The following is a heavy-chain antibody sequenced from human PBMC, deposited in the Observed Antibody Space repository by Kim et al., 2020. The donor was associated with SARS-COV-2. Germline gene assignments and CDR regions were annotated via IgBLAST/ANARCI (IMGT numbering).Heavy chain of an antibody. V-gene: IGHV3-74*01. Sequence: GGFLRLSCAASGFTFSSYWMHWVRQAQGKGRVWVSRINSDGSSTSYADSVKGRFTISRDNAKNTLYLQMNSLRAEDTAVYYCAREGYGDYKFDYWGQGTLVTVSS. CDR1: GFTFSSYW. CDR2: INSDGSST. CDR3: AREGYGDYKFDY. J-gene: IGHJ4*02. D-gene: IGHD4-17*01.